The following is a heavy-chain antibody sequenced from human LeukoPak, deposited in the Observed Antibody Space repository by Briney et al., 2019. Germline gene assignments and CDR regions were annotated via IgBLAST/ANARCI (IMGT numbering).Heavy chain of an antibody. Sequence: SETLSLTCAVYGGFFSGYYCRWIRQPPGKGLEWIGEINHSGSTNYNASFKSRVTISVDTYKNQFFLKLSSVTAADTAVYYCARHGRLRRVGFDYWGQGTLVTVS. CDR2: INHSGST. D-gene: IGHD5-12*01. V-gene: IGHV4-34*01. CDR3: ARHGRLRRVGFDY. CDR1: GGFFSGYY. J-gene: IGHJ4*02.